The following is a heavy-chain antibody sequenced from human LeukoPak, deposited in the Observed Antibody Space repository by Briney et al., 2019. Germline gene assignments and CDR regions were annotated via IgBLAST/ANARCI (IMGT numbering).Heavy chain of an antibody. Sequence: PSETLSLTCAVYGGSFSGYYWSWIRQPPGKGLEWIGEINHSGSTNYNPSLKSRVTISGDKSKNQFYLKLSSVTAADTAVYYCARGSGREFSYYCYGMDVWGQGTTVTVSS. D-gene: IGHD6-25*01. CDR3: ARGSGREFSYYCYGMDV. CDR2: INHSGST. V-gene: IGHV4-34*01. J-gene: IGHJ6*02. CDR1: GGSFSGYY.